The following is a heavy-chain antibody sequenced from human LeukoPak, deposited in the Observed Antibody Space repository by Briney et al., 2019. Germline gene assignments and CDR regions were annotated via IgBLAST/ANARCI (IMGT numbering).Heavy chain of an antibody. J-gene: IGHJ5*02. CDR1: GFTFSSYA. Sequence: GGSLRLSCAASGFTFSSYAMHWVRQAPGKGLEWVAVISYDGSNKYYADSVKGRFTISRDNSKNTLYLQMNSLRAEDTAVYYCARGPPYGSGTPGWFDPWGQGTLVTVSS. D-gene: IGHD3-10*01. CDR2: ISYDGSNK. V-gene: IGHV3-30-3*01. CDR3: ARGPPYGSGTPGWFDP.